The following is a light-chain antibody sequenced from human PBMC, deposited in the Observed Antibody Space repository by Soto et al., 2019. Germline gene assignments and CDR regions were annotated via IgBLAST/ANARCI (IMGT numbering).Light chain of an antibody. CDR3: GTWDSSLSVYV. CDR2: DNN. J-gene: IGLJ1*01. CDR1: SSNIGSNY. Sequence: QSVLTQPPSVSAASGQRVTFSCSGSSSNIGSNYVSWYQQLPGTAPKLLIYDNNKRPSGIPDRFSGSKSDTSATLDITGLQTGDEADYYCGTWDSSLSVYVFGNGTKVTVL. V-gene: IGLV1-51*01.